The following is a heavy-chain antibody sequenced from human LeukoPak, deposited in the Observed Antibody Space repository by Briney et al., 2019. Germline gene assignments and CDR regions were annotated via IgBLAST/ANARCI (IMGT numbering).Heavy chain of an antibody. CDR1: GGSISSGGYS. D-gene: IGHD3-3*01. V-gene: IGHV4-30-2*01. CDR3: ARVKGYYFNWFDP. J-gene: IGHJ5*02. Sequence: SQTLSLTCAVSGGSISSGGYSWSWIRQPPGKGLEWIGYIYHSGSTYYNPSLKSRVTISVDRSKNQFSLKLSSVTAADTAVYYCARVKGYYFNWFDPWGQGTLVTVSS. CDR2: IYHSGST.